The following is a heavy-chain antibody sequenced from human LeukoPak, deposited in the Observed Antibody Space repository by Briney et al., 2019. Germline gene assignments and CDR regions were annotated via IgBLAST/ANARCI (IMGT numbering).Heavy chain of an antibody. Sequence: GGSLRLSCAASGFTFSSYEMNWVRQAPGKGLEWVSYISSSGSTIYYADSVKGRFTISRDNAKNSLYLQMNSLRAEDTAVHYCARDLIALAVIHRFDPWGQGTLVTVSS. V-gene: IGHV3-48*03. D-gene: IGHD6-19*01. CDR2: ISSSGSTI. J-gene: IGHJ5*02. CDR1: GFTFSSYE. CDR3: ARDLIALAVIHRFDP.